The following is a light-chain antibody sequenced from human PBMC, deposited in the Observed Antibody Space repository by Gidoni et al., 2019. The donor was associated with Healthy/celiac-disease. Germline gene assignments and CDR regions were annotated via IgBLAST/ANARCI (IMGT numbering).Light chain of an antibody. J-gene: IGKJ4*01. CDR2: GAS. Sequence: VMMQPPATLSVSPGERATLSCRASQSVNSNLAWYQQKPGQAPRRLIYGASTRATGIPDRVSGGGYGTEFTLTIRSLQSEDFAVYYCQQYNNWPPLTFGGGTKVEIK. V-gene: IGKV3-15*01. CDR1: QSVNSN. CDR3: QQYNNWPPLT.